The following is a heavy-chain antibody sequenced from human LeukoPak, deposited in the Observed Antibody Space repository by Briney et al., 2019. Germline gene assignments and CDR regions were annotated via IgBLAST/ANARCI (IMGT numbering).Heavy chain of an antibody. V-gene: IGHV3-11*04. D-gene: IGHD3-22*01. J-gene: IGHJ5*02. CDR1: GFTFINAW. CDR2: ISSSGSTI. CDR3: ARDPIEEGWFDP. Sequence: GGSLRLSCAASGFTFINAWMNWVRQAPGKGLEWVSYISSSGSTIYYADSVKGRFTISRDNAKNSLYLQMNSLRAEDTAVYYCARDPIEEGWFDPWGQGTLVTVSS.